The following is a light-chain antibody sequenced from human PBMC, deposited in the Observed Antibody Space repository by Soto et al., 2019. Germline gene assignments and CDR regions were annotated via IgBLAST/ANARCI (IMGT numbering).Light chain of an antibody. Sequence: DLVMTQSPLSLPVTPGESASISCRSSQNLLQSDGYNYLDWYLQKPGQSPQFLIYLGSNRASGVPDRFSGSGSGTDFTLKISRVEAEDVGVYYCMQALQTPLPFGQGTKVEIK. V-gene: IGKV2-28*01. J-gene: IGKJ1*01. CDR1: QNLLQSDGYNY. CDR2: LGS. CDR3: MQALQTPLP.